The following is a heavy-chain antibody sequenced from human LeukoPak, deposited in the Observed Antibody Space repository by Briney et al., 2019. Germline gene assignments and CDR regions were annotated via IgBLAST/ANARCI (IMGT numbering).Heavy chain of an antibody. J-gene: IGHJ4*02. V-gene: IGHV3-30*02. CDR2: IGYDGTRI. D-gene: IGHD2-21*01. CDR1: GFIFSRYA. Sequence: PGGSLRLSCAASGFIFSRYAMHWVRQAPGKGLEWLAFIGYDGTRIDYADSVRGRFIISRDNSKDTVYLLLNSLRAEDTAMYYCAKVGWYCGGDCDSTHFDYWGQGTLVTVSS. CDR3: AKVGWYCGGDCDSTHFDY.